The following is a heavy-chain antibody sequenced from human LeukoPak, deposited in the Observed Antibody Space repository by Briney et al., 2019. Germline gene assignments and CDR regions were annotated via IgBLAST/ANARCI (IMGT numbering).Heavy chain of an antibody. CDR3: ASTLYSSGWYPDY. V-gene: IGHV1-2*02. J-gene: IGHJ4*02. Sequence: ASVKVSCKASGYTFTDHYMHWVRQAPGQGLGWMGWINPNGGGTNYAQRFQGRVSMTRDTSISTAYMELSRLRSDDTAVYYCASTLYSSGWYPDYWGQGTLVTVSS. CDR2: INPNGGGT. D-gene: IGHD6-19*01. CDR1: GYTFTDHY.